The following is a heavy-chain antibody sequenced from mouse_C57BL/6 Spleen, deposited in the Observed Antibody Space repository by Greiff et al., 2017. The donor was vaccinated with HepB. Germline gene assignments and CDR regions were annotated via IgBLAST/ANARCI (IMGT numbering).Heavy chain of an antibody. CDR2: INPYNGDT. CDR3: AREGLRRGYAMDY. J-gene: IGHJ4*01. Sequence: VQLKQSGPELVKPGDSVKISCKASGYSFTGYFMNWVMQSHGKSLEWIGRINPYNGDTFYNQKFKGKATLTVDKSSSTAHMELRSLTSEDYAVYYCAREGLRRGYAMDYWGQGTSVTVSS. CDR1: GYSFTGYF. V-gene: IGHV1-20*01. D-gene: IGHD2-4*01.